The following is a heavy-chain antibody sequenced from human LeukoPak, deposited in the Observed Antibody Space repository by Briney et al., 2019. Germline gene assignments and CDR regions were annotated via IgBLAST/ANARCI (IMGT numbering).Heavy chain of an antibody. J-gene: IGHJ4*02. CDR1: GGTFSSYA. Sequence: GASVKVSCKASGGTFSSYAISWVRQAPGQGLEWMGWISAYNGNTNYAQKLQGRVTMTTDTSTSTAYMELRSLRSDDTAVYYCARDEYSSSDFDYWGQGTLVTVSS. V-gene: IGHV1-18*01. CDR2: ISAYNGNT. D-gene: IGHD6-6*01. CDR3: ARDEYSSSDFDY.